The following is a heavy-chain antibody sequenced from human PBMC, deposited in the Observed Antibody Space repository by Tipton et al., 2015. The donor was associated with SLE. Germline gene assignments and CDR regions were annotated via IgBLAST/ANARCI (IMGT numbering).Heavy chain of an antibody. CDR1: GGAINSSGNY. CDR2: IYSTGNT. D-gene: IGHD7-27*01. J-gene: IGHJ4*02. V-gene: IGHV4-61*05. CDR3: ARLTPWGYDY. Sequence: TLSLTCTVSGGAINSSGNYWTWIRQHPEKGLEWIGYIYSTGNTNYNPSLASRVTISLDTAKNQFSLRLSSVTAADTAVYYCARLTPWGYDYWGPGMLVTVSS.